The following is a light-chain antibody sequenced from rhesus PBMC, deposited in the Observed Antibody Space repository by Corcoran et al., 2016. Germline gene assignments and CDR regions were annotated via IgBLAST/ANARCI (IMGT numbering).Light chain of an antibody. CDR2: KAS. CDR3: QQYGSSPWT. V-gene: IGKV1-22*01. J-gene: IGKJ1*01. Sequence: DIQMTQSPSSLSASVGDTVTITCRASQSISSWLAWYQQKPGKAPKLLIYKASSLQSGGPSRVRGSGSGTDVTLTLCCLQSADFATYYCQQYGSSPWTFGQGTKVEIK. CDR1: QSISSW.